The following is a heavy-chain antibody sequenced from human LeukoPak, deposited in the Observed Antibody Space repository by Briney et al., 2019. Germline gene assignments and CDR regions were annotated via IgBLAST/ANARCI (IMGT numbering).Heavy chain of an antibody. CDR2: ISYDGSNK. Sequence: PGRSLRLSCAASGFTFSSYGMHWVRQAPDKGLEWVAVISYDGSNKYYADSVKGRFTISRDNSKNTLYLQMNSLRGEDTAVYYCARGRYCNGGSCYFDSWGQGTLVTVSS. D-gene: IGHD2-15*01. CDR3: ARGRYCNGGSCYFDS. V-gene: IGHV3-30*03. CDR1: GFTFSSYG. J-gene: IGHJ4*02.